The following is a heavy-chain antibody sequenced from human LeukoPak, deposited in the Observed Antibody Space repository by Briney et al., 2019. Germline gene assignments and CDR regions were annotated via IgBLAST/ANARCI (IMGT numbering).Heavy chain of an antibody. D-gene: IGHD4-23*01. CDR2: ISYDGSNK. Sequence: GGSLRLSCAASGFTFSSYAMHWVRQAPGKGLEWVAVISYDGSNKYYADSVKGRFTISRDNSKNTLYLQMNSLRAEDTAVYYCAKDMTGYGGEIDYWGQGTLVTVSS. J-gene: IGHJ4*02. CDR1: GFTFSSYA. V-gene: IGHV3-30-3*01. CDR3: AKDMTGYGGEIDY.